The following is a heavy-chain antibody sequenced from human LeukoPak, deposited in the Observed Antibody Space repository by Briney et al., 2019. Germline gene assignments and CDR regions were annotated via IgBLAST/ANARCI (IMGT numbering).Heavy chain of an antibody. CDR3: ARDCAGDYTYYYDGMDV. CDR1: GHTFTSYG. D-gene: IGHD4-17*01. V-gene: IGHV1-18*01. CDR2: SSGYNGNT. Sequence: GASVKVSCNASGHTFTSYGISRVRQAPGQGLEWMGWSSGYNGNTNYAQKLQGRVTMTTDTSTSTDYMELRSLRYDDTAVYYCARDCAGDYTYYYDGMDVWGQGTTVTVSS. J-gene: IGHJ6*02.